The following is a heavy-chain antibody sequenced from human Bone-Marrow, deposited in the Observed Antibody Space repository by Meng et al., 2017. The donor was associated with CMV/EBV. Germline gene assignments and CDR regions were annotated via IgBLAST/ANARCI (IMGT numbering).Heavy chain of an antibody. CDR1: GYTFTSYD. J-gene: IGHJ6*02. D-gene: IGHD2-2*01. CDR3: ARDFRVPAAMPVCCEGYYYYYGMDV. Sequence: ASVKVSCKASGYTFTSYDINWVRQATGQGLEWMGWMNPNSGNTGCAQKFQGRVTITRNTSISTAYMELSSLRSEDTAVYYCARDFRVPAAMPVCCEGYYYYYGMDVWGQGTTVTVSS. CDR2: MNPNSGNT. V-gene: IGHV1-8*03.